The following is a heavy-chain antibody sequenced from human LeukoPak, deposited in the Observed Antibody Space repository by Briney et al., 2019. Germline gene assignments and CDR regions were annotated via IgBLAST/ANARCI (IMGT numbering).Heavy chain of an antibody. J-gene: IGHJ3*02. V-gene: IGHV7-4-1*02. Sequence: ASVMVSCKASGYTFTSYAMNWVRQAPGQGLEWMGWINTNTGNPTYAQGFTGRFVFSLDTSVSTAYLQISSLKAEDTAVYYCARDRGWFGLDAFDIWGQGTMVTVSS. CDR2: INTNTGNP. D-gene: IGHD6-19*01. CDR1: GYTFTSYA. CDR3: ARDRGWFGLDAFDI.